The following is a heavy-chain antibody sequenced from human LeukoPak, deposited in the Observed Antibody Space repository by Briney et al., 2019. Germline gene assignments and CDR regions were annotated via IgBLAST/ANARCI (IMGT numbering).Heavy chain of an antibody. J-gene: IGHJ4*02. CDR2: IYHSGSS. Sequence: SQTLSLTCTVSGGSISSGGYYWSWIRQPPGKGLEWVGYIYHSGSSYYNPSLKSRVTISVDRSKNQFSLKLSSVTAEDTAVYYCARDLGEYDSSGSEEFFDYWGQGTLVTVSS. CDR1: GGSISSGGYY. D-gene: IGHD3-22*01. V-gene: IGHV4-30-2*01. CDR3: ARDLGEYDSSGSEEFFDY.